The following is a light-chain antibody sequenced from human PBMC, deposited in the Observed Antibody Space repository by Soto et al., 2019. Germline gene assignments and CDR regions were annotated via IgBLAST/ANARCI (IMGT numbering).Light chain of an antibody. J-gene: IGLJ1*01. CDR2: EVS. CDR3: SSYSRSTAYV. CDR1: SSDVGGYKY. V-gene: IGLV2-14*01. Sequence: QSALTQPASVSGSPGQSITISCTGTSSDVGGYKYVSWHQLHPGKAPKLIIYEVSNRPSGVSNRFSGSKSGNTASLTISGLQAEDEADYYCSSYSRSTAYVFGTG.